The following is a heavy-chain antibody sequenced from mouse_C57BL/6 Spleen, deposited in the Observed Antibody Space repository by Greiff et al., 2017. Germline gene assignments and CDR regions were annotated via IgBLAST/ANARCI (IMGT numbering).Heavy chain of an antibody. D-gene: IGHD2-3*01. CDR1: GFTFSDYG. J-gene: IGHJ3*01. CDR3: ASATYDGYPFAY. Sequence: EVQLVESGGGLVKPGGSLKLSCAASGFTFSDYGMHWVRQAPEKGLEWVAYISSGSSTIYYADTVKGRFTISRDNAKNTLFLQMTSLRSEDTAMYYCASATYDGYPFAYWGQGTLVTVSA. CDR2: ISSGSSTI. V-gene: IGHV5-17*01.